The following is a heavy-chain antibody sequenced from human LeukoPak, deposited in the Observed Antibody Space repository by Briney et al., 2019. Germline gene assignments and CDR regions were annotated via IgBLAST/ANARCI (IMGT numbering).Heavy chain of an antibody. D-gene: IGHD6-13*01. Sequence: GGSLILSCVVSEFSASNYWMSWVRQAPGKGLEWVSTISWNSASVGYVDSVKGRFTISRDNAKKTLYLQMNSLRPEDTALYYCAKDYGYSSSWYDYWGQGTLVTVSS. V-gene: IGHV3-9*02. CDR2: ISWNSASV. CDR1: EFSASNYW. CDR3: AKDYGYSSSWYDY. J-gene: IGHJ4*02.